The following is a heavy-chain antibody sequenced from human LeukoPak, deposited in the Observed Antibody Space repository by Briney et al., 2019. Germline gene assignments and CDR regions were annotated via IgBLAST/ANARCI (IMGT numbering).Heavy chain of an antibody. D-gene: IGHD4-17*01. CDR1: EYTFSVYH. CDR2: INPNSGGT. V-gene: IGHV1-2*02. J-gene: IGHJ3*02. Sequence: ASVKVSCKASEYTFSVYHIHWVRQAPGQGLEWMGWINPNSGGTHYAQKFQGRVTMTRDTSISTAYMELTRLRSDDTAVYYCASQVTKSAFDIWGQGTLVTVSS. CDR3: ASQVTKSAFDI.